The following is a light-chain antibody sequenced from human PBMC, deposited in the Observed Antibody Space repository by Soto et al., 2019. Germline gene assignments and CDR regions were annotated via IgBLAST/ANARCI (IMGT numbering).Light chain of an antibody. J-gene: IGLJ2*01. CDR3: SSYGGSNTVV. CDR1: SSDVGGYNY. V-gene: IGLV2-8*01. CDR2: EVS. Sequence: QSVLTQPPSASGSPGQSVTISCTGSSSDVGGYNYVSWYQQHPGKAPKLMIYEVSKWPSGVPDRLSGSKSGNTASLTVSGLQVEDEADYYCSSYGGSNTVVFGGGTKLTVL.